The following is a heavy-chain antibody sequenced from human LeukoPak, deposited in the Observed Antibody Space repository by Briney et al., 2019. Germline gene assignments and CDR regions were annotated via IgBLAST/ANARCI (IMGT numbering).Heavy chain of an antibody. V-gene: IGHV3-23*01. CDR2: ISGSGCST. Sequence: GGSLRLSCAPSGFTFSSYAMSWVRQAPGKGLEWVSAISGSGCSTYYADSVKGRFTISRDNSKNTLYLQMNSLRAEDTAVYYCAKQTAVTTKERHPFDIWGQGTMVTVSS. D-gene: IGHD4-17*01. J-gene: IGHJ3*02. CDR3: AKQTAVTTKERHPFDI. CDR1: GFTFSSYA.